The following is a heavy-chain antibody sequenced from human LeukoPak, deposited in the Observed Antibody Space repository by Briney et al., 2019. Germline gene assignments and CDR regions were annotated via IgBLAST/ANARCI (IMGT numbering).Heavy chain of an antibody. J-gene: IGHJ6*02. Sequence: PGGSLRLSCAASGFTFSSYWMHWVRQAPGKGLVWVSRINSDGSSTSYADSVKGRFTISRDNAKNTLYLQMNSLRAEDTAVYYCARDQGYYDILTVNYYYYGMDVWGQGTTVTVSS. CDR2: INSDGSST. V-gene: IGHV3-74*01. CDR1: GFTFSSYW. D-gene: IGHD3-9*01. CDR3: ARDQGYYDILTVNYYYYGMDV.